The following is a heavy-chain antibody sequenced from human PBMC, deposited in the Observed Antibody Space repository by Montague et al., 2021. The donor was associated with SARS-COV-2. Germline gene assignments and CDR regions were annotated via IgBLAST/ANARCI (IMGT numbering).Heavy chain of an antibody. J-gene: IGHJ6*02. Sequence: VKPTQTLTLTCTFSGFSLSTSGVGVGWIRQPPGKALEWLALIYWDDDRRSTQPLKSRLTITKDTSKNQVVLTMTNMGPVDTATYYCAYRLVIYGGGMDVWGQGTTVTVSS. CDR3: AYRLVIYGGGMDV. D-gene: IGHD3-22*01. V-gene: IGHV2-5*02. CDR1: GFSLSTSGVG. CDR2: IYWDDDR.